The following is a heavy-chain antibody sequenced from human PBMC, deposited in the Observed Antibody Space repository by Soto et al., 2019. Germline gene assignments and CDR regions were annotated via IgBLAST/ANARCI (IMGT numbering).Heavy chain of an antibody. CDR1: GFTFSSYG. J-gene: IGHJ6*02. CDR3: AKATNPCLISSSASVSELKYYYYCIDF. Sequence: QVQLVESGGGVVQPGRSLRLSCAASGFTFSSYGMHWVRQAPGKGLEWVAVISYDGSNKYYADSVKGRFTISRDNSKNTMNLQVNSLRSEDTDVYYCAKATNPCLISSSASVSELKYYYYCIDFWGHGTTVTVSS. V-gene: IGHV3-30*18. D-gene: IGHD6-6*01. CDR2: ISYDGSNK.